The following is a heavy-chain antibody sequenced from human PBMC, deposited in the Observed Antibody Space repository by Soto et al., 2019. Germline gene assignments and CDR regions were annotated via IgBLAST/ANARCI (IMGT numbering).Heavy chain of an antibody. Sequence: QVHLVESGGGVVQPGQSLRLSCAASGFTFSTYAMHWLRQAPGKGLEWVAIISYDSINKFYEESVKGRFTISRDNSKNMLYLQMNSLRPEDTAVYYCAKTDPSGQCAAHCYPDYWGQGTLVTVSS. V-gene: IGHV3-30*18. CDR1: GFTFSTYA. CDR3: AKTDPSGQCAAHCYPDY. CDR2: ISYDSINK. J-gene: IGHJ4*02. D-gene: IGHD2-21*02.